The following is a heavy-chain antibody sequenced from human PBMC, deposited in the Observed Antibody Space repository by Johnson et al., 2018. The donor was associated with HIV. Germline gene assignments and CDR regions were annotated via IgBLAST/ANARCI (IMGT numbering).Heavy chain of an antibody. V-gene: IGHV3-30*02. CDR3: AKGGYNWKFDGFDI. J-gene: IGHJ3*02. CDR2: ISHVGNHK. Sequence: QVQLVESGVGLVKPGESLRLSCTASGFTFSNFAMGWVRQAPGKGLEWAAHISHVGNHKYYVDSVKGRFTISRDNSKNTLYLQMNSLRAEDTAVYYCAKGGYNWKFDGFDIWGQGTMVTVSS. CDR1: GFTFSNFA. D-gene: IGHD1-20*01.